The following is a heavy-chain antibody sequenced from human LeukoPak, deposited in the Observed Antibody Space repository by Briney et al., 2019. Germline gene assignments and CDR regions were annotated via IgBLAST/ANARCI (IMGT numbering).Heavy chain of an antibody. CDR2: INWNGGST. J-gene: IGHJ4*02. CDR3: ARSKMDTAMAQHFDY. D-gene: IGHD5-18*01. Sequence: GGSLRLSCAASGLTFDDYGMSWVRQAPGKGLEWVSGINWNGGSTGYADSVKGRFTISRDNAKNSLYLQMNSLRAEDTALYYCARSKMDTAMAQHFDYWGQGTLVTVSS. V-gene: IGHV3-20*04. CDR1: GLTFDDYG.